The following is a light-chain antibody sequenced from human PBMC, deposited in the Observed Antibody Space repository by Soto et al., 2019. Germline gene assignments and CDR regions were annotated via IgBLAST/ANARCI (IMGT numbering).Light chain of an antibody. CDR1: SSDVGGYNY. Sequence: QSVLTQPASVSGSPGQSITISCTGTSSDVGGYNYVSWYQQHPGKAPKLMIYEVSNRPSGVSNRFSGSKSGNTASLTISGLQAEDEADYYCSSYTSSSTDVVFGGGTSSPS. J-gene: IGLJ2*01. V-gene: IGLV2-14*01. CDR2: EVS. CDR3: SSYTSSSTDVV.